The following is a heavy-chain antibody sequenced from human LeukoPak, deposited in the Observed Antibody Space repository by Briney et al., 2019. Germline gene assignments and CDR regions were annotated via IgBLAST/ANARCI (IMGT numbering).Heavy chain of an antibody. Sequence: GGSLRLSCTTFGFXFSSYSINWVRQAPGKGLEWVSSIAPSGGSIFYADSVKGRFSISRDNAKNSLFLQMYSLGADDTAVYYCARLAGSRSPWYLDLWGRGTLVTVSS. J-gene: IGHJ2*01. CDR3: ARLAGSRSPWYLDL. CDR1: GFXFSSYS. D-gene: IGHD6-19*01. V-gene: IGHV3-21*04. CDR2: IAPSGGSI.